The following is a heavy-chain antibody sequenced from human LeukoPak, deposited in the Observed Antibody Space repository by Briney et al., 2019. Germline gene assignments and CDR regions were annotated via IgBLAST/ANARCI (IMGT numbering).Heavy chain of an antibody. J-gene: IGHJ6*02. CDR3: ARDPGFEYSSSDREVYYYYYGMDV. V-gene: IGHV3-21*01. D-gene: IGHD6-6*01. Sequence: PGGSLRLSCAASGFTFSSYSMNWVRQAPGKGLEWVSSISSSSSYIYYADSVKGRFTISRDNAKNSLYLQMNSLRAEDTAVYYCARDPGFEYSSSDREVYYYYYGMDVWGQGTTVTVSS. CDR2: ISSSSSYI. CDR1: GFTFSSYS.